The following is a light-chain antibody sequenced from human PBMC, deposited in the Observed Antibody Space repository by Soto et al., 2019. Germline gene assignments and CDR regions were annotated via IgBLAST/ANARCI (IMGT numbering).Light chain of an antibody. CDR2: GAS. J-gene: IGKJ4*01. CDR3: QHYGNSPLT. CDR1: QSVRTSY. Sequence: EIVLTQSPGTLSLSPGERATLSCRASQSVRTSYFAWYQHKPGQAPRLLIFGASSRATGIPDRFSGSGSGTDFTLTISRLEPEDFALYYCQHYGNSPLTFGGGTKVEIK. V-gene: IGKV3-20*01.